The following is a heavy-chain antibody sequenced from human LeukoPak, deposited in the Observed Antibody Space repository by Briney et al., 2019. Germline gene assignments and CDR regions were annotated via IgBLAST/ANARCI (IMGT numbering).Heavy chain of an antibody. CDR1: GYTFTSYD. CDR2: MNFKSGNT. D-gene: IGHD5-18*01. CDR3: ATQGDTTMVNGYFDY. Sequence: GASVKVSCKASGYTFTSYDINWVRQATEQGLEWMGWMNFKSGNTGYAQKFQGRVTMTRNTSISTAYMELTSLRSEDTAVYYCATQGDTTMVNGYFDYWGQGTPVTVSS. J-gene: IGHJ4*02. V-gene: IGHV1-8*01.